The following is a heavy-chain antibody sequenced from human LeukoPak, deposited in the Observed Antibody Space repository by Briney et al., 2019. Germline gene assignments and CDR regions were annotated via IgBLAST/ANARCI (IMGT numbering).Heavy chain of an antibody. CDR1: GFTFSSYS. CDR3: ARHAGETDYSSSWEPEYFQH. Sequence: PGGSLRLSCAASGFTFSSYSMNWVRQAPGKGLEWVSSISSSSSYIYYADSVKGRFTISRDNSKNTLYLQMNSLRAEDTAVYYCARHAGETDYSSSWEPEYFQHWGQGTLVTVSS. D-gene: IGHD6-13*01. CDR2: ISSSSSYI. J-gene: IGHJ1*01. V-gene: IGHV3-21*01.